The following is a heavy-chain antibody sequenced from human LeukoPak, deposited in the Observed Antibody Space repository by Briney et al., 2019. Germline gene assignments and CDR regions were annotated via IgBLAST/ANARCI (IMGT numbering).Heavy chain of an antibody. Sequence: GGSLGLSCAASGFTFSSYSMNWVRQAPGKGLEWVSSISSSNSYIYYADSVKGRFTISRDNAKNSLYLQMNSLRAEDTAVYYCARDLAVGATGFDPWGQGTLVTVSS. CDR3: ARDLAVGATGFDP. CDR2: ISSSNSYI. CDR1: GFTFSSYS. V-gene: IGHV3-21*01. J-gene: IGHJ5*02. D-gene: IGHD1-26*01.